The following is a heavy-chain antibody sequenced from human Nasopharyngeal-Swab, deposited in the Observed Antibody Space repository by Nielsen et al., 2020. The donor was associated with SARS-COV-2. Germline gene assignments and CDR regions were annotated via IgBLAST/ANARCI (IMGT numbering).Heavy chain of an antibody. CDR3: ARRPSAYCSGGSCYSPNSDYYYGMDV. J-gene: IGHJ6*02. V-gene: IGHV5-51*01. CDR2: IYPGDSDT. D-gene: IGHD2-15*01. CDR1: GSSFTSYW. Sequence: GESLKISCKGSGSSFTSYWIGWVRQMPGKGLEWMGIIYPGDSDTRYSLSFQGQVTISADKSISTAYLQWSSLKASDTAMYYCARRPSAYCSGGSCYSPNSDYYYGMDVWGQGTTVTVSS.